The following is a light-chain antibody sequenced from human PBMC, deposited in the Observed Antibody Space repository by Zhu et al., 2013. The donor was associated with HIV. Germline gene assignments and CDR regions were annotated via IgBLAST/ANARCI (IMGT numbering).Light chain of an antibody. CDR1: QSLSNDY. J-gene: IGKJ1*01. Sequence: ALTQSPGALSLSPGDRVTLSCRASQSLSNDYLAWYQQKPGQAPRLLIYGASSRATGIPDRFSGSGSGTDFTLTISSLEPEDFAVYFCQQYGNSPWTFGQGTKVET. CDR3: QQYGNSPWT. CDR2: GAS. V-gene: IGKV3-20*01.